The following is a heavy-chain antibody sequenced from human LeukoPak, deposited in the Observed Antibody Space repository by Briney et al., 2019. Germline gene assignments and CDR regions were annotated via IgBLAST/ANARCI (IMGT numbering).Heavy chain of an antibody. D-gene: IGHD6-6*01. Sequence: ASVKVSCKASGYTFTSYDINWVRQATGQGLEWMGWMNPSSGNTGYAQKFQGRVTMTRNTSISTAYMELSSLRSGDTAVYYCARKDSSSPDFDYWGQGTLVTVSS. CDR3: ARKDSSSPDFDY. CDR1: GYTFTSYD. V-gene: IGHV1-8*01. J-gene: IGHJ4*02. CDR2: MNPSSGNT.